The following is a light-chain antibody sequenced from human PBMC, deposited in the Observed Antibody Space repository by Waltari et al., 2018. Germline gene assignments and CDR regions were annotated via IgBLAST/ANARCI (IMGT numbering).Light chain of an antibody. V-gene: IGKV3-20*01. Sequence: VVLTQSPGTLSLSPGETVTLTCRASQSVGSTSTAWYQQKPGQAPRLLIYGSSRRAPGVPDRFSARGSGTDFALTIPSLDPEDFAFYLCQQYGKSPITFGQGTRLEVK. CDR2: GSS. CDR3: QQYGKSPIT. J-gene: IGKJ5*01. CDR1: QSVGSTS.